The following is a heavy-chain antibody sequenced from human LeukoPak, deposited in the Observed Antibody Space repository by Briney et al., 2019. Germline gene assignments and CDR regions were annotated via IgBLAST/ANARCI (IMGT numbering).Heavy chain of an antibody. J-gene: IGHJ4*02. D-gene: IGHD6-19*01. CDR3: AKRSGYTTGWFFDF. V-gene: IGHV3-23*01. CDR1: GFSFSSYA. Sequence: GGSLRLSCAASGFSFSSYAMSWVRQAPGKGLEWVSSISGSGDNTYYAESVRGRFTISRDNSKNTLFLQMNSLRAEDTAVFYCAKRSGYTTGWFFDFWGQGTLVTVSS. CDR2: ISGSGDNT.